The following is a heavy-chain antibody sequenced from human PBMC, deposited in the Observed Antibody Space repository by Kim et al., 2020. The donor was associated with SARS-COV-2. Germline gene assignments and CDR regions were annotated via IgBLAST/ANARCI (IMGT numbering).Heavy chain of an antibody. D-gene: IGHD3-3*01. V-gene: IGHV1-8*01. Sequence: ASVKVSCKASGYTFTSYDINWVRQATGQGLEWMGWMNPNSGNTGYAQKFQGRVTMTRNTSISTAYMELSSLRSEDTAVYYCARDLWYYDFWSGHNWFDPWGQGTLVTVSS. J-gene: IGHJ5*02. CDR1: GYTFTSYD. CDR2: MNPNSGNT. CDR3: ARDLWYYDFWSGHNWFDP.